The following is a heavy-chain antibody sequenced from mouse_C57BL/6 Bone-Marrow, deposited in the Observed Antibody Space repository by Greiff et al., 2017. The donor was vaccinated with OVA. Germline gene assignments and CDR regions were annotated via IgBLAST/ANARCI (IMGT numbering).Heavy chain of an antibody. CDR2: IYPGSGST. V-gene: IGHV1-55*01. CDR3: ARTTVVANYVDY. J-gene: IGHJ2*01. Sequence: QVQLQQPGAELVKPGASVKMSCKASGYTFTSYWITWVKQRPGQGLEWIGDIYPGSGSTNYNEKFKSKATLSVDTSSSTAYMQLSSLTSEDSAVDNCARTTVVANYVDYWGQGTTLTVSS. D-gene: IGHD1-1*01. CDR1: GYTFTSYW.